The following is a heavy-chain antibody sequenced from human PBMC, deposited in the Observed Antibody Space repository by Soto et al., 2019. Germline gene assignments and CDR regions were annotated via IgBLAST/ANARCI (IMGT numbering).Heavy chain of an antibody. Sequence: EASVKVSCKASGDSFSKYTVNWVRQAPRQGLEWMGGIIPRFGTTNYAPTLQDRVTITADESMNTVYMELSSLRSEDTALYYCARGRGLYNSGRSQLDSWGQGTLVTVSS. CDR3: ARGRGLYNSGRSQLDS. CDR1: GDSFSKYT. J-gene: IGHJ4*02. D-gene: IGHD1-1*01. V-gene: IGHV1-69*13. CDR2: IIPRFGTT.